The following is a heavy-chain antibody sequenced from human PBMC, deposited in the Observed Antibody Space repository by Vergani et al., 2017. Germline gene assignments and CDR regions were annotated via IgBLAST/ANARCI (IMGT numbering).Heavy chain of an antibody. CDR3: ARDAGRITIFGVVEYYYYMDV. CDR1: GGSISSGSYY. Sequence: QLQLQESGPGLVKPSQTLSLTCTVSGGSISSGSYYWSWIRQPAGKGLEWIGRIYTSGSTNYNPSLKSRVTISVDTSKNQFSLKLSSVTAADTAVYYCARDAGRITIFGVVEYYYYMDVWGKGTTVTVSS. CDR2: IYTSGST. D-gene: IGHD3-3*01. J-gene: IGHJ6*03. V-gene: IGHV4-61*02.